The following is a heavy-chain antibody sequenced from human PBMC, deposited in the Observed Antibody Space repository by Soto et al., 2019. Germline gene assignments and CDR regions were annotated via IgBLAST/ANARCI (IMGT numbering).Heavy chain of an antibody. V-gene: IGHV3-21*06. J-gene: IGHJ4*01. CDR3: ASLPPPPYTYGYEGVDF. Sequence: KPGGSLRLSCETSGFTFRSYSMNWVRQAPGKGLECVSSLSSASGFIYYADSVKGRFTISRDNAKNSLYLQMNSLRVEDTAVYYCASLPPPPYTYGYEGVDFWGQGTLVTVSS. CDR2: LSSASGFI. D-gene: IGHD5-18*01. CDR1: GFTFRSYS.